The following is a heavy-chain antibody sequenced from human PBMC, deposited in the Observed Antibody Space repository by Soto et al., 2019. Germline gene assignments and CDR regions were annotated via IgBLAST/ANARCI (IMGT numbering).Heavy chain of an antibody. CDR2: ISPGGRYT. V-gene: IGHV3-11*05. Sequence: QVQLVESGGGLVKSGGSLRLSCATSGFTFSDHYMSWIRQAPGKGLEFISYISPGGRYTNYGDSVKGRFTISRDNAKNSLFLQVNTLRDEVTAVYYRSRGGGGGVFDHWGQGTSVTVSS. D-gene: IGHD2-21*01. J-gene: IGHJ4*02. CDR3: SRGGGGGVFDH. CDR1: GFTFSDHY.